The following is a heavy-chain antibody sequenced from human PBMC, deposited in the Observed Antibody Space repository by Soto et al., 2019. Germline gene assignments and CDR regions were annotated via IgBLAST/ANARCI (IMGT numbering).Heavy chain of an antibody. J-gene: IGHJ4*02. Sequence: GGSLRLSCAASGLIFSTYAMSWVRQAPGKGLEWVSAISGSGGSTYYADSVKGRFTISRDNSKNTLYLQMNSLRAEDTAVYYCAKGPXYDILTGYYKGGNYFDYWGQGTPVTVSS. CDR2: ISGSGGST. D-gene: IGHD3-9*01. CDR1: GLIFSTYA. V-gene: IGHV3-23*01. CDR3: AKGPXYDILTGYYKGGNYFDY.